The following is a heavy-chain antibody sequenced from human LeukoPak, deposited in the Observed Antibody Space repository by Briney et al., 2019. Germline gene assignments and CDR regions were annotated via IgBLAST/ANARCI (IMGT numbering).Heavy chain of an antibody. Sequence: SETLSLTCTVSGGSISSGGCYWSWIRQPAGKGLQWIGRIYTSGSTNYNPSLKGRVTISVDTSKNQFSLKLSSVAAADTAVYYCASLDYYGSGSFDYWGQGTLVTVSS. CDR2: IYTSGST. V-gene: IGHV4-61*02. J-gene: IGHJ4*02. CDR3: ASLDYYGSGSFDY. CDR1: GGSISSGGCY. D-gene: IGHD3-10*01.